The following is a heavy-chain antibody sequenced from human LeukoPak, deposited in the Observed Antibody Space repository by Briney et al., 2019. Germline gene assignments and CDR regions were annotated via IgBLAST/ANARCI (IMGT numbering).Heavy chain of an antibody. D-gene: IGHD1-7*01. CDR1: GYTFTSYD. Sequence: ASLKVSCKASGYTFTSYDINWVRQATGQGLEWMGWMNPNSGNTGYAQKFQGRVTMTRNTSISTAYMELSSLRSEDTAVYYCARVPTYNWNYPTKYYFDYWGQGTLVTVSS. CDR2: MNPNSGNT. CDR3: ARVPTYNWNYPTKYYFDY. J-gene: IGHJ4*02. V-gene: IGHV1-8*01.